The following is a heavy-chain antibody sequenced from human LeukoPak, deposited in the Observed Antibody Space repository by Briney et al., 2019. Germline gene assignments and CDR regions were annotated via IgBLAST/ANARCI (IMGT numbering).Heavy chain of an antibody. J-gene: IGHJ4*02. D-gene: IGHD5-24*01. CDR2: INPNSGGT. CDR1: GYTFTSYG. Sequence: ASVKVSCKASGYTFTSYGISWVRQAPGQGLEWMGWINPNSGGTNYAQRFQGRVTMTRDTSISTAYMELSRLRSDGTAVYYCAREKEMATTDYWGQGTLVTVSS. CDR3: AREKEMATTDY. V-gene: IGHV1-2*02.